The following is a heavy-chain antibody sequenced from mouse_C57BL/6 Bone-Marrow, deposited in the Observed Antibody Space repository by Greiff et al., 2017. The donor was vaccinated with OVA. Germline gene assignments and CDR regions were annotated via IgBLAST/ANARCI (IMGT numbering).Heavy chain of an antibody. CDR1: GFTFSDYY. V-gene: IGHV5-16*01. CDR3: ARERAILYYFDY. J-gene: IGHJ2*01. Sequence: EVKLVESEGGLVQPGSSMKLSCTASGFTFSDYYMAWVRQVPEKGLEWVANINYDGSSTYYLDSLKSRFIISRDNAKNILYLQMSSLKSEDTATYCCARERAILYYFDYWGQGTTLTVSS. CDR2: INYDGSST.